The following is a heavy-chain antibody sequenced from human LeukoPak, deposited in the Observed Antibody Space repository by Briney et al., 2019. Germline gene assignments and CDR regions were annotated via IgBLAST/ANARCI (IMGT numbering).Heavy chain of an antibody. V-gene: IGHV1-69*05. J-gene: IGHJ4*02. D-gene: IGHD2-2*01. Sequence: GASVKVSCKASGGTFSSYAISWVRQAPGQGLEWMGGVIRIFGTANYAQKFQGRVTITTDESTSTAYMELSSLRSEDTAVYYCAQRPYCSSTSCYPFVWGQGTLVTVSS. CDR3: AQRPYCSSTSCYPFV. CDR2: VIRIFGTA. CDR1: GGTFSSYA.